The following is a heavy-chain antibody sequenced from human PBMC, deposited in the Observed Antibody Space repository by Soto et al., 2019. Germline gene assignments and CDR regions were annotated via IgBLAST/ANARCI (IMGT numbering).Heavy chain of an antibody. CDR2: IYYSGST. J-gene: IGHJ6*03. Sequence: SETLSLTCPVSGGSISSYYWSWIRQPPGKGLEWIGYIYYSGSTNYNPSLKSRVTISVDTSKNQFSLKLSSVTAADTAVYYCAREDYYYYMDVWGKGTTVTVSS. CDR1: GGSISSYY. V-gene: IGHV4-59*01. CDR3: AREDYYYYMDV.